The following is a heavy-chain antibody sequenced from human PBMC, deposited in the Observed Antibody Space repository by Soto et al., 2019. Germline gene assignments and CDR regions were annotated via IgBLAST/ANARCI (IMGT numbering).Heavy chain of an antibody. CDR1: GGTFSSYA. V-gene: IGHV1-69*13. Sequence: PAASVKVSCKASGGTFSSYAISWVRQAPGQGLEWMGGIIPIFGTANYAQKFQGRVTITADESTSTAYMELSSLRSEDTAVYYCVDCSGGSCYYGMDVWGQGTTVTVSS. CDR3: VDCSGGSCYYGMDV. D-gene: IGHD2-15*01. CDR2: IIPIFGTA. J-gene: IGHJ6*02.